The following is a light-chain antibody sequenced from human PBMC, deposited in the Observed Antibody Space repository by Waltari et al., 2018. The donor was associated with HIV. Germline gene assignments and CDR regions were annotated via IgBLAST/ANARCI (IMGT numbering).Light chain of an antibody. V-gene: IGKV1-39*01. J-gene: IGKJ3*01. CDR1: QSVMTN. CDR3: QQNYRLPLS. Sequence: DIQMTQSPSSLSASVGDRVTITCRASQSVMTNLNWYQQKPGEAPKVLNYYASSLESGVPSRFTGSGSGTDFTLIINSLQPDDYATYYCQQNYRLPLSFGPGTKVNIK. CDR2: YAS.